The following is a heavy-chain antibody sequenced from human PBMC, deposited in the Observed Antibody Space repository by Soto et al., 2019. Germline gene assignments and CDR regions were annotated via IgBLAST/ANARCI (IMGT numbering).Heavy chain of an antibody. J-gene: IGHJ4*02. D-gene: IGHD6-6*01. Sequence: GSLRLSCAASGFTFSDYYMSWIRQAPGKGLEWVSYISSSSSTIYYADSVKGRFTISRDNAKNSLYLQMNSLRAEDTAVYYCASEPDYSSSSRTLGYWGQGTLVTVSS. V-gene: IGHV3-11*04. CDR1: GFTFSDYY. CDR3: ASEPDYSSSSRTLGY. CDR2: ISSSSSTI.